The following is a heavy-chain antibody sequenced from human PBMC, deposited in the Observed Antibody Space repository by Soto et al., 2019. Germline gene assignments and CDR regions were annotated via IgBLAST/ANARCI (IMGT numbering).Heavy chain of an antibody. J-gene: IGHJ4*02. CDR2: ISSSSSNI. Sequence: GGSLRLSCAASGFTFSSYSMNWVRQAPGKGLEWVSSISSSSSNIYYGDSVKGRFTISRDNAKNSLYLQMNSLRAEDTAVYYCARDLITGSDYYDSSGYYYGFDNWGQGTLVTVSS. CDR1: GFTFSSYS. D-gene: IGHD3-22*01. V-gene: IGHV3-21*01. CDR3: ARDLITGSDYYDSSGYYYGFDN.